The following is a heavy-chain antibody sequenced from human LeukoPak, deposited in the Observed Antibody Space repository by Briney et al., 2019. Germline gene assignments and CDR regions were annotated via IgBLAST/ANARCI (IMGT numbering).Heavy chain of an antibody. J-gene: IGHJ6*03. Sequence: ASVKVSCKASGYTFTSYAMNWVRQAPGQGLDWMGWINTNTGNPTYAQGFTGRFVFSLDTSVSTAYLQISSLKAEDTAVYYCARGSRVNYYYMDVWGKGTTVTVSS. CDR3: ARGSRVNYYYMDV. CDR2: INTNTGNP. CDR1: GYTFTSYA. V-gene: IGHV7-4-1*02. D-gene: IGHD4-23*01.